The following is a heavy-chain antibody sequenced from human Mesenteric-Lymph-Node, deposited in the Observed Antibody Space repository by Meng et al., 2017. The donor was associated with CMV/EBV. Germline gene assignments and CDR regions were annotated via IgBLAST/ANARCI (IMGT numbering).Heavy chain of an antibody. CDR3: ARDVGGPAAKFDY. CDR1: GYTFVTHG. J-gene: IGHJ4*02. D-gene: IGHD2-2*01. Sequence: ASVKVSCKASGYTFVTHGISWVRQAPGQGLEWMGWISAFNGYTSSAQNFQGRVTMTTDTSTSTAYMELRSLRFEDTAVYYCARDVGGPAAKFDYWGQGTLVTVSS. V-gene: IGHV1-18*01. CDR2: ISAFNGYT.